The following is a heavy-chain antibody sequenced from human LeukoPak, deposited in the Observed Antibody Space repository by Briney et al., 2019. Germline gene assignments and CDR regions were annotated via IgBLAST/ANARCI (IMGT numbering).Heavy chain of an antibody. V-gene: IGHV3-7*01. Sequence: GGSLRLSCAASGFTFSSYWMSWVRQAPGKGLEWVANIKQDGSEKYYVDSVKGRFTISRDNAKNSLYLQMNSLRAEDTAVYYCARVPLESYDSSGYCGYWGQGTLVTVSS. CDR3: ARVPLESYDSSGYCGY. J-gene: IGHJ4*02. CDR2: IKQDGSEK. D-gene: IGHD3-22*01. CDR1: GFTFSSYW.